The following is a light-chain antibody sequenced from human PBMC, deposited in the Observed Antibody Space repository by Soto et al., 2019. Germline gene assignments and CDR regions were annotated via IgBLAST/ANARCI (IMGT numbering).Light chain of an antibody. CDR2: AAS. CDR1: QGISTY. Sequence: DIQVTQSPVSLSASVGDGVTITCRTSQGISTYLNWYQQKTGEAPRLLISAASDLESGVPSRFSGSGSGADFTLTINSLRPEDFAAYYCQQAYITPYTFGQGTKLV. J-gene: IGKJ2*01. CDR3: QQAYITPYT. V-gene: IGKV1-39*01.